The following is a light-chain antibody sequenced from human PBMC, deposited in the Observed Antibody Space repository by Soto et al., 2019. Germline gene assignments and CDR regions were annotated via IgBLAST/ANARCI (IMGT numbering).Light chain of an antibody. CDR2: EVS. CDR3: SSYTSSSTPYV. CDR1: SSDVGGYNY. V-gene: IGLV2-14*01. J-gene: IGLJ1*01. Sequence: QSALTQPASVSGSPGQSTTISCTGTSSDVGGYNYVSWYQQHPGKAPKLMIYEVSNRPSGVSNRFSGSKSGNTASLTISGLQAEDEADYYCSSYTSSSTPYVFGTGTKLTVL.